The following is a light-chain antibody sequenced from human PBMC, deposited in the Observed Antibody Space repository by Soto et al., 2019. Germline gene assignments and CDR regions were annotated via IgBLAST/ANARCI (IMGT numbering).Light chain of an antibody. CDR2: EVS. Sequence: QLVLTQPASVSGSPGQSITIFCTGTNTDVGGYDYVSWYQQYPGKVPKLIISEVSNRPSGISDRFSGSKSGKTASLTISGLQTEDEAHYYCTSYASSGTLVFGGGTKLTVL. CDR3: TSYASSGTLV. CDR1: NTDVGGYDY. V-gene: IGLV2-14*01. J-gene: IGLJ3*02.